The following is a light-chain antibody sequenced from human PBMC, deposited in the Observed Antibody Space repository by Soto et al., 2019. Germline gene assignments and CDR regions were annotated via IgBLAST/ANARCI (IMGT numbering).Light chain of an antibody. CDR3: QQYNNVPRT. CDR1: QSVGSN. Sequence: EIVMTQSPATLSVSPGERATLSCRASQSVGSNLAWYQQTPGQAPRLLIYGASTRATGIPARFSGSESGADFSLTISSLQSEDFAVYYCQQYNNVPRTFGQGTKVE. V-gene: IGKV3-15*01. J-gene: IGKJ1*01. CDR2: GAS.